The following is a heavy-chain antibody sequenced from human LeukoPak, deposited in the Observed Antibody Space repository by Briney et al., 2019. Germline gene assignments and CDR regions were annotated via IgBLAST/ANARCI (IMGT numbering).Heavy chain of an antibody. CDR2: INHSGST. J-gene: IGHJ4*02. V-gene: IGHV4-38-2*02. Sequence: SETLSLTCTVSGYSIRSGYYWGWIRQPPGKGLEWIGEINHSGSTNYNPSLKSRVTISVDTSKNQFSLKLSSVTAADTAVYYCATTYYYDSSGHTVNHYFDYWGQGTLVTVSS. D-gene: IGHD3-22*01. CDR3: ATTYYYDSSGHTVNHYFDY. CDR1: GYSIRSGYY.